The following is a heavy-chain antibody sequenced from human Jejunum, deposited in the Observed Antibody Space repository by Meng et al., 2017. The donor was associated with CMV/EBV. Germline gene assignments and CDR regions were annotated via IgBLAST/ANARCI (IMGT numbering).Heavy chain of an antibody. CDR1: GGPITGYD. CDR2: THYSGSA. J-gene: IGHJ4*02. Sequence: VSGGPITGYDWNWIRQPPGKGLKWVGYTHYSGSALYNPALKSRITMSVDTSKHQFSLKLSSATSADTAVYYCAKWNSDWNSFDSWGQGTLVTVSS. D-gene: IGHD1/OR15-1a*01. V-gene: IGHV4-59*03. CDR3: AKWNSDWNSFDS.